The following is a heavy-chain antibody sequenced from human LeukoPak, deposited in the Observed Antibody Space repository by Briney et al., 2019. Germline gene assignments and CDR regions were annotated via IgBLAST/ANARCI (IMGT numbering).Heavy chain of an antibody. D-gene: IGHD3-22*01. Sequence: SETLSLTCAAYGGSFSGYYWSWIRQPPGKGLEWIGEINHSGSTNYNPSLKSRVTISVDTSKNQFSLKLSSVTAADTAVYYCARRTPITMIVATLIDYWGQGTLVTVSS. CDR3: ARRTPITMIVATLIDY. CDR1: GGSFSGYY. V-gene: IGHV4-34*01. J-gene: IGHJ4*02. CDR2: INHSGST.